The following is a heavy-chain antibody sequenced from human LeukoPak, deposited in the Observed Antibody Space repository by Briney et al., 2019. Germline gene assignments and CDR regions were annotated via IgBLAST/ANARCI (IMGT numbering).Heavy chain of an antibody. CDR2: IGGSDGST. CDR3: AKGLLRFLEWPRPNYGMDV. D-gene: IGHD3-3*01. V-gene: IGHV3-23*01. Sequence: PGGSLRLSCVASGFTFSTHAMSWVRLAPGKGLEWVSAIGGSDGSTYYADSVKGRFTISRDNSKDTLYLQMNSLRAEDTAVYYCAKGLLRFLEWPRPNYGMDVWGQGTTVTVSS. J-gene: IGHJ6*02. CDR1: GFTFSTHA.